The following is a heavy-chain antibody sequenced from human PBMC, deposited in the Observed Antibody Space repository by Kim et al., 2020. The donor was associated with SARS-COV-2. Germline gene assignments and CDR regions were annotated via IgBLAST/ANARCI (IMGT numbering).Heavy chain of an antibody. Sequence: SLKSRVTISVDTSKNQFSMKLSSVTAADTAVYYCARGWITVTTFWYFDLWGRGTLVTVSS. CDR3: ARGWITVTTFWYFDL. D-gene: IGHD4-17*01. V-gene: IGHV4-34*01. J-gene: IGHJ2*01.